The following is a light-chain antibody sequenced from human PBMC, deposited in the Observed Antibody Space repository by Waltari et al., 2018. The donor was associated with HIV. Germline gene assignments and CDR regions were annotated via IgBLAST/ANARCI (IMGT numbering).Light chain of an antibody. V-gene: IGKV1-39*01. Sequence: DVQVTQSPSSLSASVGDRVTITCRASQNIDNYLNWYQQKSGGAPKLLIYAASSLQNGVPSRFSARCSGTDFTLTSSSVQPEDFAIYYCQQTYSGVTFGPGTQIDVK. CDR3: QQTYSGVT. J-gene: IGKJ3*01. CDR1: QNIDNY. CDR2: AAS.